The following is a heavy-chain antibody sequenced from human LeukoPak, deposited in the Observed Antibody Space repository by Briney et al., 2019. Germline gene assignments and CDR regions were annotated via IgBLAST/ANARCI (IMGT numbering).Heavy chain of an antibody. CDR3: ASGMIEFDY. V-gene: IGHV3-7*01. J-gene: IGHJ4*02. D-gene: IGHD1-1*01. Sequence: PGGSLRLSCTVSGIRFNDYWMSWVRQAPGKGLEWVATIKEDGGEMYYVDSVKGRFTISRDNAKNSVYPQMNSLRVEDTAMYYCASGMIEFDYWGQGTLVTVSS. CDR2: IKEDGGEM. CDR1: GIRFNDYW.